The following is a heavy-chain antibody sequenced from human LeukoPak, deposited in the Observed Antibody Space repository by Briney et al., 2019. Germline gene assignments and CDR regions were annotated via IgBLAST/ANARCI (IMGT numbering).Heavy chain of an antibody. Sequence: GGSLRLSCAVSGFTFSSYGMHWVRQAPGKGLEWVAVISYDGSNKYYADSVKGRFTISRDNSNNTLYLQMNSLRAEDTAVYYCAKGSRSSGHYSDYWGQGTLVTVSS. D-gene: IGHD3-22*01. CDR3: AKGSRSSGHYSDY. CDR1: GFTFSSYG. CDR2: ISYDGSNK. J-gene: IGHJ4*02. V-gene: IGHV3-30*18.